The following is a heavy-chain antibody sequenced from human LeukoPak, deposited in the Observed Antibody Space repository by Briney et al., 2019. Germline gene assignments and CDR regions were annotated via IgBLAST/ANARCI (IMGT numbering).Heavy chain of an antibody. CDR1: GYTFTGYY. CDR2: INPNSGGT. CDR3: ARGSVLRFLEWLPGLDY. V-gene: IGHV1-2*02. J-gene: IGHJ4*02. Sequence: SVKVSCKASGYTFTGYYMHWVRQAPGQGLEWMGWINPNSGGTNYAQKFQGRVTMTRDTSTSTAYMELRSLRSDDTAVYYCARGSVLRFLEWLPGLDYWGQGTLVTVSS. D-gene: IGHD3-3*01.